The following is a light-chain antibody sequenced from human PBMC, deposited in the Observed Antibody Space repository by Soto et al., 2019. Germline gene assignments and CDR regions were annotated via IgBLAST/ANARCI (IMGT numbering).Light chain of an antibody. Sequence: DIQMTQSPSSLSAYVGDRVTITCRASQSINSYLNWYQQKPGKAPKLLIYAASSLQSGVPSRFSGSGSGTDFTLTISSLQPEDFATYYCQQSYSTPRTFGQGTKVDIK. V-gene: IGKV1-39*01. J-gene: IGKJ1*01. CDR3: QQSYSTPRT. CDR2: AAS. CDR1: QSINSY.